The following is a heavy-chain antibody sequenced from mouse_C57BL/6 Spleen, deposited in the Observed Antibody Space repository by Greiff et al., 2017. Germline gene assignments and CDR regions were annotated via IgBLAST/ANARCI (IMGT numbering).Heavy chain of an antibody. CDR1: GYTFTDYN. V-gene: IGHV1-22*01. J-gene: IGHJ4*01. D-gene: IGHD2-1*01. CDR3: AREGGNYVGNAMDY. CDR2: INPNNGGT. Sequence: EVQLQQSGPELVKPGASVKMSCKASGYTFTDYNMPWVKQSPGKSLAWIGYINPNNGGTSYNQKFTGKATLTVNKSSSTAYMKLRSLTTEDSAVYYWAREGGNYVGNAMDYWGQGTSVTVSS.